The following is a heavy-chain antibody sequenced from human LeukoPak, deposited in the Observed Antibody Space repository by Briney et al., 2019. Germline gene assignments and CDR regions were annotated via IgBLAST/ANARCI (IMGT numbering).Heavy chain of an antibody. V-gene: IGHV1-69*13. CDR1: GYTFSSYA. J-gene: IGHJ5*02. D-gene: IGHD2-15*01. CDR2: IIPIFGTA. Sequence: SVKVSCKASGYTFSSYAISWVRPAPGQGLEWMGGIIPIFGTANYAQKFQGRVTITADESTSTASMELSSLRSENTALYYCASGVASPLLQGNRFDPWGQGTLVTVSS. CDR3: ASGVASPLLQGNRFDP.